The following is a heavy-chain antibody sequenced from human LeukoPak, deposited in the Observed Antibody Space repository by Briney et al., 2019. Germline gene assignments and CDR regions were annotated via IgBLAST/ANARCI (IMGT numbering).Heavy chain of an antibody. Sequence: ASVKVSCKASGYTFTGYYMHWVRQAPGQGLEWMGWINPNSGGTNYAQNFQGRVTMTRDTSISTAYMELSRLRSDDTAVYYCARGGGIYLSCSDYWGQGTLVTVSS. D-gene: IGHD1-26*01. V-gene: IGHV1-2*02. CDR1: GYTFTGYY. J-gene: IGHJ4*02. CDR2: INPNSGGT. CDR3: ARGGGIYLSCSDY.